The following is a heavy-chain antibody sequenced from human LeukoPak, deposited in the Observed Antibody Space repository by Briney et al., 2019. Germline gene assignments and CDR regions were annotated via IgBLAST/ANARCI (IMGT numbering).Heavy chain of an antibody. V-gene: IGHV3-33*01. D-gene: IGHD6-19*01. Sequence: PGRSLRLSCAASGFTFSSYGMHWVRQAPGKGLEWVAVIWYDGSNKYYADSVKGRFTISRDNSKNTLYLRMNSLRAEDTAVYYCARGMGIMAVAGRRWFDPWGQGTLVTVSS. CDR3: ARGMGIMAVAGRRWFDP. CDR2: IWYDGSNK. J-gene: IGHJ5*02. CDR1: GFTFSSYG.